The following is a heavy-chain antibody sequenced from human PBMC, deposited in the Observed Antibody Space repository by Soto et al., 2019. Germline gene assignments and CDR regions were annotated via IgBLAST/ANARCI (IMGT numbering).Heavy chain of an antibody. V-gene: IGHV3-23*01. D-gene: IGHD3-22*01. CDR3: AKDRAHPSYYYDSSGPRVY. CDR1: GFTFSSYA. J-gene: IGHJ4*02. Sequence: PGGSLRLSCATSGFTFSSYAMSWVRQAPGKGLEWVSAISGSGGSTYYADSVKGRFTISRDNSKNTLYLQMNSLRAEDTAVYYCAKDRAHPSYYYDSSGPRVYWGQGTLVTVSS. CDR2: ISGSGGST.